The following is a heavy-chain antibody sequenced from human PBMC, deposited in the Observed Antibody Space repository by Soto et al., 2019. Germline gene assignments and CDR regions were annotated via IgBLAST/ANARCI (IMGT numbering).Heavy chain of an antibody. Sequence: QVQLVQSGAEVKKPGSSVKVSCKASGGTFSSYAISWVRQAPGQGLEWMGGIIPIFGTANYAQKFQGRVTIPANNYKTTAYRGLSSLGSEETAVYCGAGGGLETRVVSFAHGGRGTLVPVPS. V-gene: IGHV1-69*14. CDR3: AGGGLETRVVSFAH. D-gene: IGHD4-17*01. CDR1: GGTFSSYA. CDR2: IIPIFGTA. J-gene: IGHJ4*02.